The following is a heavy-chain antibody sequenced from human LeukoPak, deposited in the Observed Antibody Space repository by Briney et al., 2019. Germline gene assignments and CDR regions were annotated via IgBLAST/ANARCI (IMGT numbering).Heavy chain of an antibody. CDR3: ARALHLYGDYGEDYYCGMDV. D-gene: IGHD4-17*01. V-gene: IGHV3-21*01. Sequence: GGSLRLSCAASGFTFSSYSMNWVRQAPGKGLEWVSSISSSSSYIYYADSVKGRFTISRDNAKNSLYLQMNSLRAEDTAVYYCARALHLYGDYGEDYYCGMDVWGQGTTVTVSS. CDR2: ISSSSSYI. J-gene: IGHJ6*02. CDR1: GFTFSSYS.